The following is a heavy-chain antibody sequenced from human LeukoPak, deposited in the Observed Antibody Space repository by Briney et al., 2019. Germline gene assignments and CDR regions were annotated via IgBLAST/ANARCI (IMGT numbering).Heavy chain of an antibody. CDR2: IYTSGST. D-gene: IGHD3-9*01. CDR3: ARDRPYYDILTGYYKGQTWFDP. Sequence: SETLSLTCTVSGGSISSYYWSWIRQPAGKGLEWIGRIYTSGSTNHNPSLKSRVTMSVDTSKNQFSLKLSSVTAADTAVYYCARDRPYYDILTGYYKGQTWFDPWGQGTLVTVSS. J-gene: IGHJ5*02. V-gene: IGHV4-4*07. CDR1: GGSISSYY.